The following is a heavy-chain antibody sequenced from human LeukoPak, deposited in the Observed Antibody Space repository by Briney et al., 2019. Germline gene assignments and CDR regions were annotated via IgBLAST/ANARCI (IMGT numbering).Heavy chain of an antibody. CDR3: VRVSSRSIAVAGGYYYYGMDV. CDR2: IGTAGDT. CDR1: GFTFSSYD. D-gene: IGHD6-19*01. Sequence: GGSLRLSCAASGFTFSSYDMHWVRQATGKGLEWVSAIGTAGDTYYPGSVKGRFTISRENAKNSLYLQMNSLRAGDTAVYYCVRVSSRSIAVAGGYYYYGMDVWGQGTTVTVSS. J-gene: IGHJ6*02. V-gene: IGHV3-13*01.